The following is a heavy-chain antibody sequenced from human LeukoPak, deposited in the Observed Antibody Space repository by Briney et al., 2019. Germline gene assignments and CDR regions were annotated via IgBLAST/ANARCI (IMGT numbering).Heavy chain of an antibody. V-gene: IGHV1-18*04. D-gene: IGHD3-10*01. CDR1: GYTLSNHA. J-gene: IGHJ6*02. CDR2: ISADNGNT. CDR3: ARIGPNYYGSGSYLHYYYSMDV. Sequence: ASVKVSCKGSGYTLSNHAFSWVRQAPGQGLEWMGWISADNGNTNHAQKFQGRVSFTTDTSTSTAYMELSSLRSEDTAVYYCARIGPNYYGSGSYLHYYYSMDVWGQGTTVTVPS.